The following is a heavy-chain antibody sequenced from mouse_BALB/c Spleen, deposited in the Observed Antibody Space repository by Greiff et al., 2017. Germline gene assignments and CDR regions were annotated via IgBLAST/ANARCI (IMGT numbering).Heavy chain of an antibody. J-gene: IGHJ4*01. V-gene: IGHV1S29*02. CDR1: GYTFTDYN. Sequence: VQLKQSGPELVKPGASVKISCKASGYTFTDYNMHWVKQSHGKSLEWIGYIYPYNGGTGYNQKFKSKATLTVDNSSSTAYMELRSLTSEDSAVYYCAREGLRRRGYAMDYWGQGTSVTVSS. CDR2: IYPYNGGT. CDR3: AREGLRRRGYAMDY. D-gene: IGHD2-2*01.